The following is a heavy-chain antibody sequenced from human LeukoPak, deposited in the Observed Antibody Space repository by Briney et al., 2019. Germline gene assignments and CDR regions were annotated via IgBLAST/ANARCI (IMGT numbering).Heavy chain of an antibody. CDR2: IYYSGST. D-gene: IGHD3-3*01. CDR3: ASGMRLRFLEWLSNWFDP. CDR1: DGSISSGYYY. Sequence: SETLSLTCSVSDGSISSGYYYWGWIRQPPGKGLEWIGSIYYSGSTYYNPSLKSRVTISVDTSKNQFSLKLSSVTAADTAVYYCASGMRLRFLEWLSNWFDPWGQGTLVTVPS. J-gene: IGHJ5*02. V-gene: IGHV4-39*07.